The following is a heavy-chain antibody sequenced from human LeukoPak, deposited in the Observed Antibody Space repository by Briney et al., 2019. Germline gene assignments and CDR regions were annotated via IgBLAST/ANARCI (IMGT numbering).Heavy chain of an antibody. CDR1: GFAFSSYS. Sequence: GGSLRLSCEASGFAFSSYSMNWVRQAPGKGLEWVSYISSLSGTINYADSVKGRFTISRDNAKNSLYLQMSSLRAEDTAIYYCARDQGGDTSYWGQGTLVTVSS. CDR3: ARDQGGDTSY. J-gene: IGHJ4*02. CDR2: ISSLSGTI. D-gene: IGHD2-2*01. V-gene: IGHV3-48*01.